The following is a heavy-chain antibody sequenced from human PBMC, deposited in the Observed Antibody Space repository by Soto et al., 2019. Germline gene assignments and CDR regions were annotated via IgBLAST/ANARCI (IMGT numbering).Heavy chain of an antibody. Sequence: GGSLILSCAASGFTVSSNYMNWVRQAPGKGLEWVSVIYSGGSTYYADSVKGRFTISRDNSKNTLYLQMNSLRAEDTAVYYCARDLRYCSGGNCYEVYFDYWGQGTLVTVSS. J-gene: IGHJ4*02. CDR2: IYSGGST. CDR3: ARDLRYCSGGNCYEVYFDY. D-gene: IGHD2-15*01. V-gene: IGHV3-66*01. CDR1: GFTVSSNY.